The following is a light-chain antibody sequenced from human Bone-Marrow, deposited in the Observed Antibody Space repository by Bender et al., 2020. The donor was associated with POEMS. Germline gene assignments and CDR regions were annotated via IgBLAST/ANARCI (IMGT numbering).Light chain of an antibody. CDR2: GYN. J-gene: IGLJ3*02. V-gene: IGLV1-40*01. CDR3: SSYAGSNNLV. CDR1: SSNTGSGYD. Sequence: QSVLTQPPSVSGAPGQRVTISCTGSSSNTGSGYDINWYQHPPATAPKLLIHGYNNRPSGDPDRFSGSKSGNTASLTVTGLQAEDEAEYYCSSYAGSNNLVFGGGTKLTVL.